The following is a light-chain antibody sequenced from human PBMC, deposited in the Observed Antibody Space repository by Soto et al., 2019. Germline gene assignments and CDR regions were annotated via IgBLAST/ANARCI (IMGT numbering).Light chain of an antibody. CDR1: QGLTSSY. Sequence: EIVLTQSPGTLSLSPGERATLSCRASQGLTSSYLAWFQQRPSQAPRLLIYGTSRRATGIPDRFSGSGSGTDFTLTISRLEPEDFAVYYCQQYDSSPRTFGGGTKVEIK. CDR2: GTS. V-gene: IGKV3-20*01. CDR3: QQYDSSPRT. J-gene: IGKJ4*01.